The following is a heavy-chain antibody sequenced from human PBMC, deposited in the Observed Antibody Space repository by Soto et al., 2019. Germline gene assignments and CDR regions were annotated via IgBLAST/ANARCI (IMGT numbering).Heavy chain of an antibody. CDR1: GFTFSSYG. V-gene: IGHV3-30*18. CDR2: ISYDGSNK. D-gene: IGHD2-15*01. J-gene: IGHJ6*03. CDR3: AKDGGSAGYCSGGSCYNYYYYMDV. Sequence: VQLVESGGGVVQPGRSLRLSCAASGFTFSSYGMHWVRQAPGKGLEWVAVISYDGSNKYYADSVKGRFTISRDNSKNTLYLQMNSLRAEDTAVYYCAKDGGSAGYCSGGSCYNYYYYMDVWGKGTTVTVSS.